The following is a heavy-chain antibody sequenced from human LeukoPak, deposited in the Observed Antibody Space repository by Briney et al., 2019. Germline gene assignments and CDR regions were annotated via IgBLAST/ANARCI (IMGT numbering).Heavy chain of an antibody. CDR1: GGSISSDY. CDR3: ARDHGDYWFDP. Sequence: SETLSLTCTVSGGSISSDYWSWIRQPPGKGLEWIGYIYYSGSTNYNPSLKSRVTISVDTSKNQFSLKLSSVTAADTAVYYCARDHGDYWFDPWGQGTLVTVSS. V-gene: IGHV4-59*01. D-gene: IGHD4-17*01. J-gene: IGHJ5*02. CDR2: IYYSGST.